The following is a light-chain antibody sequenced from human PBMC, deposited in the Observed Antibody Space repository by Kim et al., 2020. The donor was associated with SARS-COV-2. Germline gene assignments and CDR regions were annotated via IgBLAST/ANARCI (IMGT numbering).Light chain of an antibody. CDR3: QQCGSLFWT. CDR1: QSLSSSY. V-gene: IGKV3-20*01. Sequence: IVLTQSPGTLSLSPGERATLSCRASQSLSSSYLAWYQQKPGQAPRLLIYGTSYRATGIPDRFSGSGSGTDFTLTISKLEPEDFAVYYCQQCGSLFWTFGQGTKVDIK. CDR2: GTS. J-gene: IGKJ1*01.